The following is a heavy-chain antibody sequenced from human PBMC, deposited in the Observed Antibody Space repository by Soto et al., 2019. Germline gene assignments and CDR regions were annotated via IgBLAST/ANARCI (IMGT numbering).Heavy chain of an antibody. V-gene: IGHV4-30-4*01. D-gene: IGHD4-17*01. CDR3: ARDNYGDPYYFDY. Sequence: QVQLQESGPGLVKPSQTLSLTCTVSGGSISSGAYYWSWVRQPPGKGLEWIGYIYYSGSTYYNPSLKSRVTISVDTSKTQFSLKLSSVTATDTAVYYCARDNYGDPYYFDYWGQGTLVTVSS. CDR2: IYYSGST. J-gene: IGHJ4*02. CDR1: GGSISSGAYY.